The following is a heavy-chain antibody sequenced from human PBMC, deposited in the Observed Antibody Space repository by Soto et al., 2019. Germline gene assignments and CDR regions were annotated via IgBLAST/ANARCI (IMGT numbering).Heavy chain of an antibody. J-gene: IGHJ4*02. Sequence: QVQLVQSGAEVKKPGSSVKVSCKASGGTFSSYTISWVRQAPGQGLEWMGRIIPILGIANYAQKYQGRVTITADKSTSTAYMELSSLRSEDTAVYYCARLGVVPAAMHFDCWGQGTLVTVSS. CDR2: IIPILGIA. CDR3: ARLGVVPAAMHFDC. D-gene: IGHD2-2*01. V-gene: IGHV1-69*02. CDR1: GGTFSSYT.